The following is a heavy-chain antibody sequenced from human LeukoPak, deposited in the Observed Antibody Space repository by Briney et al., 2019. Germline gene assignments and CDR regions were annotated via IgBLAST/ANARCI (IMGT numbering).Heavy chain of an antibody. J-gene: IGHJ4*02. Sequence: GGSLRLSCVASGFTFTDAWMSWVRQAPGKGLEWVANIKEDGSEKYYVDSVKGRFTISRDNAKNSLYLQMNSLRVEDTAVYYCGGGSGWSHGYWGQGNLVTVSS. V-gene: IGHV3-7*04. CDR2: IKEDGSEK. D-gene: IGHD6-19*01. CDR1: GFTFTDAW. CDR3: GGGSGWSHGY.